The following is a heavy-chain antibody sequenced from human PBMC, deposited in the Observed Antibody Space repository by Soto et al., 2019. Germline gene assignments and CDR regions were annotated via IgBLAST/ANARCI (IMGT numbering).Heavy chain of an antibody. CDR2: IYSGGST. D-gene: IGHD3-16*02. J-gene: IGHJ3*02. Sequence: EVQLVESGGGLVQPGGSLRLSCAASGFTVSSNYMSWVRQAPGKGLEWVSVIYSGGSTYYADSVKGRFTISRDNSKNTLYLQMNSLRAEDTAVYYCARWLLYDYICGSYRYDAFDIWGQGTMVTVSS. CDR1: GFTVSSNY. CDR3: ARWLLYDYICGSYRYDAFDI. V-gene: IGHV3-66*01.